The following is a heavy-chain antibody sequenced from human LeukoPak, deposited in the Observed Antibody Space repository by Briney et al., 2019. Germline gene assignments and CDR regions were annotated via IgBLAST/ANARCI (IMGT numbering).Heavy chain of an antibody. CDR2: FYFSGST. D-gene: IGHD6-13*01. V-gene: IGHV4-39*07. J-gene: IGHJ3*01. CDR1: GGSTSSSSYS. Sequence: SETLSLTCTVSGGSTSSSSYSWGWIRQPPGKRLEWIGSFYFSGSTYYNPSLKSRVTISVDTSKNQFSLKLRSVTAADTAVYYCARISSSNWYNERGAFDVWGQGTMVTVSS. CDR3: ARISSSNWYNERGAFDV.